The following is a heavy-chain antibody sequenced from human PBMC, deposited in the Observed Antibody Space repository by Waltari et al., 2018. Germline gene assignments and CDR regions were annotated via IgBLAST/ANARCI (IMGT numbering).Heavy chain of an antibody. CDR3: ASDLGGTAVATDAFDI. V-gene: IGHV4-38-2*01. J-gene: IGHJ3*02. CDR1: GGPLRRGYY. Sequence: QVQLQQSGPGQVKPSETLSLTCAVSGGPLRRGYYWGWIRQPLGKGLEGIGSVSHSGSTYYNPSLKSRVTISIHMSKHQFSLELRSVTAADTAVYFCASDLGGTAVATDAFDIWGQGTMVIVSS. D-gene: IGHD6-19*01. CDR2: VSHSGST.